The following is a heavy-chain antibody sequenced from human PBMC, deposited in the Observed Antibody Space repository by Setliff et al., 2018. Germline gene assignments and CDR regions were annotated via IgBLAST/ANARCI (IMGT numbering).Heavy chain of an antibody. V-gene: IGHV4-61*09. CDR1: GGSISSGSYY. Sequence: PSETLSLTCTVSGGSISSGSYYWSWIRQPAGKGLEWIGHIYTSGSTNYNPSLKSRVTISVDTSKNQFSLKLSSVTAADTAVYYCARHASSGLQTFDFWGQGALVTVSS. D-gene: IGHD6-13*01. J-gene: IGHJ4*02. CDR2: IYTSGST. CDR3: ARHASSGLQTFDF.